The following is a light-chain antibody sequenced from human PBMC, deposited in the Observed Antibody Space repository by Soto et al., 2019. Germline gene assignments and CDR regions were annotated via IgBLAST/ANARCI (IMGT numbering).Light chain of an antibody. Sequence: EIVLTHSPGTLSLSPGERATLSCRASQYVSTTFFAWYQQKPGQAPRLLIYGTSNRATGIPDRFSGSGSGTDFTLTISRPEPEDFAVYYCQQYGSSPLTFGGGTRMEIK. V-gene: IGKV3-20*01. J-gene: IGKJ4*01. CDR1: QYVSTTF. CDR3: QQYGSSPLT. CDR2: GTS.